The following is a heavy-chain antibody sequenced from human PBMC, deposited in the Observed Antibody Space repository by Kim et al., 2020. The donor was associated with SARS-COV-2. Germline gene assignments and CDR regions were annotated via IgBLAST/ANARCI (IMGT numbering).Heavy chain of an antibody. J-gene: IGHJ6*02. CDR3: ARDLKDYDFWSGWGSYGMDV. V-gene: IGHV3-11*06. CDR1: GFTFSDYY. Sequence: GGSLRLSCAASGFTFSDYYMSWIRQAPGKGLEWVSYISSSSSYTNYADSVKGRFTISRDNAKNSLYLQMNSLRAEDTAVYYCARDLKDYDFWSGWGSYGMDVWGQGTTVTVSS. CDR2: ISSSSSYT. D-gene: IGHD3-3*01.